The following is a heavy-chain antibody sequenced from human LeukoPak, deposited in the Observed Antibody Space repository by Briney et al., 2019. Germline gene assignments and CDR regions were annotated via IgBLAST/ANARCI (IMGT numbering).Heavy chain of an antibody. V-gene: IGHV4-59*08. CDR1: GGSITRNY. D-gene: IGHD2-21*01. CDR2: LYDTKST. Sequence: SETLSLTCTVSGGSITRNYWSWIRRPPGKGLEWIGYLYDTKSTTYNPSLKSRVTISLGTSKNQCSLKLSSVTAADTAVYCCASLRDLWSYYFDSWGQGTLVTVSS. J-gene: IGHJ4*02. CDR3: ASLRDLWSYYFDS.